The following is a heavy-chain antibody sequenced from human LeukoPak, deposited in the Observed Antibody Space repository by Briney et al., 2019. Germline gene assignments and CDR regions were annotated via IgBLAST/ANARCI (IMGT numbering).Heavy chain of an antibody. Sequence: GGSLRLSCAASGFTFSNAWMSWVRQAPGKGLEWVGRIKGKTDGGTTDYAAPVKGRFTISRDDSGNTLYLQMNSLKIEDAAVYYCTTESYSGSYTLDYWGQGTLVTVSS. CDR2: IKGKTDGGTT. CDR3: TTESYSGSYTLDY. CDR1: GFTFSNAW. V-gene: IGHV3-15*01. D-gene: IGHD1-26*01. J-gene: IGHJ4*02.